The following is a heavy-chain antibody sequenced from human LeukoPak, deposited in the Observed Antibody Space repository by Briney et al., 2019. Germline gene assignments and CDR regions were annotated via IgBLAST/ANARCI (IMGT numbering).Heavy chain of an antibody. CDR3: ARSNYYDSSSYWDY. Sequence: SETLSLTCTVSGASISSGSYFWSWIRQPAGKGLERIGRIYSSGSTNYNPSLKSRVAISVDTAKNQFSLKLSSVTAADTAVYFCARSNYYDSSSYWDYWGQGSLVTVSS. CDR1: GASISSGSYF. D-gene: IGHD3-22*01. V-gene: IGHV4-61*02. CDR2: IYSSGST. J-gene: IGHJ4*02.